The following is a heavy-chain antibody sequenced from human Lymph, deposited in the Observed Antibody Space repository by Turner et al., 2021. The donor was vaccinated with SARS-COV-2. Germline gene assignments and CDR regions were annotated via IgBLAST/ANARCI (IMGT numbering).Heavy chain of an antibody. CDR2: MDPNSGNT. D-gene: IGHD3-9*01. V-gene: IGHV1-8*01. J-gene: IGHJ5*02. CDR1: GYTFTRYD. Sequence: QVQLVQSGAEVKKPGASVKVSCMASGYTFTRYDINWVRQATGQGLEWMGWMDPNSGNTGYAQKFQGRVTMTRNTSISTANMELSSLRSEDTAVYYCARAAQLTVWFDPWGQGTLVTVSS. CDR3: ARAAQLTVWFDP.